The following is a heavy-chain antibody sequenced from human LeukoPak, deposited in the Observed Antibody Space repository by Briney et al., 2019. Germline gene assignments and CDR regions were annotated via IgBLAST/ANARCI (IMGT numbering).Heavy chain of an antibody. V-gene: IGHV1-69*04. Sequence: SVKVSCKASGYTFTSYDINWVRQATGQGLEWMGRIIPILGIANYAQKFQGRVTITADKSTSTAYMELSSLRSEDTAVYYCARALSQYCSGGSCYSIWFDPWGQGTLVTVSS. J-gene: IGHJ5*02. CDR1: GYTFTSYD. CDR2: IIPILGIA. D-gene: IGHD2-15*01. CDR3: ARALSQYCSGGSCYSIWFDP.